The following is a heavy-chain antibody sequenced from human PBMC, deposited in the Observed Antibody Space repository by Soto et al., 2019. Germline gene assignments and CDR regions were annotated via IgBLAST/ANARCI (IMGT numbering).Heavy chain of an antibody. CDR3: AKCPLSYYYYMDV. CDR1: GFTFDDYA. Sequence: GGSLRLSCAASGFTFDDYAMHWVRQAPGKGLEWVSGISWNSGSIGYADSVKGRFTISRDNAKNSLYLQMNSLRAEDTALYYCAKCPLSYYYYMDVWGKGTTVTVSS. V-gene: IGHV3-9*01. J-gene: IGHJ6*03. CDR2: ISWNSGSI.